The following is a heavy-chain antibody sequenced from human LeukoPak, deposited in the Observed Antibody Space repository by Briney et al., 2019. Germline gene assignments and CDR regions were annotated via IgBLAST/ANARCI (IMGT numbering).Heavy chain of an antibody. J-gene: IGHJ4*02. V-gene: IGHV1-8*01. D-gene: IGHD5-18*01. CDR3: ARSDTAMVLFDY. Sequence: ASVKVSCKASGYTFTSYDINWVRQASGQGLEWMGWMNPNSGNTGYAQKFQGRVTMTRNTSISTAYMELSSLRSEDTAVYYCARSDTAMVLFDYWGQGTLVTVSS. CDR2: MNPNSGNT. CDR1: GYTFTSYD.